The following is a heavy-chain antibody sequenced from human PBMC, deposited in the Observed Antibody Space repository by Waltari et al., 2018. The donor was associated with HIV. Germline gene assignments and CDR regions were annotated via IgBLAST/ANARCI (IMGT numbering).Heavy chain of an antibody. Sequence: QVQLQQSGPGLVKPSQTLSLTCAISGDSVSSDSATWIWIRQSPSKGLEWLGRTFYRSKWYSDYAVSVKSRITFTPDTSKNQVSLHLNSVTPEDTAVYYCARERGWVLDYWGQGTLVTVSS. J-gene: IGHJ4*02. CDR2: TFYRSKWYS. D-gene: IGHD6-19*01. V-gene: IGHV6-1*02. CDR3: ARERGWVLDY. CDR1: GDSVSSDSAT.